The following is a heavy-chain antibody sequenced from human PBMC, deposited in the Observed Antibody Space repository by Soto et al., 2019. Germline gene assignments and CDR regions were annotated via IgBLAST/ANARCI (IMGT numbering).Heavy chain of an antibody. Sequence: QVQLVESGGGVVQPGRSLRLSCAASGFTFSRYAMYWVRQAPGKGLEWVASISYDGSNKYYVDSVKGRFTISRDNSKNTLYLQMNSLRAEDTAVYYCARIGAAVAGPNDYWGQGTLVTVSS. V-gene: IGHV3-30-3*01. J-gene: IGHJ4*02. CDR2: ISYDGSNK. CDR1: GFTFSRYA. D-gene: IGHD6-19*01. CDR3: ARIGAAVAGPNDY.